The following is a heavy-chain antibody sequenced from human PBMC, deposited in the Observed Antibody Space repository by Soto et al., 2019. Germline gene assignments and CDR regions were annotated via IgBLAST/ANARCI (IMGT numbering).Heavy chain of an antibody. CDR3: ARDQEGSGSHWLGYYYYGMDV. CDR2: ISSVGTTT. CDR1: GCTISYYD. Sequence: GGSLSLSWAASGCTISYYDMILIRQAPGKGLEWVSYISSVGTTTYYADSVKGRFSISMDNAKNSLYLQMNSLRAEDTAVYYCARDQEGSGSHWLGYYYYGMDVWGQGTTVTVSS. V-gene: IGHV3-11*01. J-gene: IGHJ6*02. D-gene: IGHD3-10*01.